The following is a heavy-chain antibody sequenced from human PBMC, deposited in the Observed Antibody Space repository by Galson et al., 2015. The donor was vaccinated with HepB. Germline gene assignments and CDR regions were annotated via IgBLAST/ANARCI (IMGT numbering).Heavy chain of an antibody. D-gene: IGHD2-2*01. CDR2: ISSNSDYI. Sequence: SLRLSCAASGFTFSRYSMSWVRQAPGKGLEWVSFISSNSDYIYYADSVKGRVTISRDNAKNSLYLQMNSLRAEDTAIYYCARGRYHLQSKEAVPFNTGGKGTMATVPP. V-gene: IGHV3-21*01. CDR1: GFTFSRYS. J-gene: IGHJ3*02. CDR3: ARGRYHLQSKEAVPFNT.